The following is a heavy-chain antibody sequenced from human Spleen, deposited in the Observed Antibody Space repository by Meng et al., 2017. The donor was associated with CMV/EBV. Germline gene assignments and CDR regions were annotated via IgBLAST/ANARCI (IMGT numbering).Heavy chain of an antibody. CDR1: GFTFSSYS. D-gene: IGHD3-3*01. CDR2: ISSSSSTI. Sequence: LSLTCAASGFTFSSYSMNWVRQAPGKGLEWVSYISSSSSTIYYADSVKGRFTISRDNAKNSLYLQMNSLRAEDTAVYYCARCEGYYDFWRTDYGMDVWGQGTTVTVSS. J-gene: IGHJ6*02. V-gene: IGHV3-48*04. CDR3: ARCEGYYDFWRTDYGMDV.